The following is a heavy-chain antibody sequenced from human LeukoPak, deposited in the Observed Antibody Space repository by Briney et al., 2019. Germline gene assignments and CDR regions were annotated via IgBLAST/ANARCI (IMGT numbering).Heavy chain of an antibody. CDR2: IGSKTVTYKTDYI. D-gene: IGHD1-7*01. CDR3: ARGTGNYPPFHN. J-gene: IGHJ4*02. CDR1: GFTFNIYS. V-gene: IGHV3-21*01. Sequence: GGSLRLSCAASGFTFNIYSIHWVRQAPGKGLEWVSSIGSKTVTYKTDYIYHADSVQGRFTISRDNAENSVYLQMNSLTAEDTAVYYCARGTGNYPPFHNWGQGSLVTDSS.